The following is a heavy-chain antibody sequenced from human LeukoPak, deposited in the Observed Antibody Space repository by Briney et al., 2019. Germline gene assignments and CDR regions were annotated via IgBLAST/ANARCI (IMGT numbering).Heavy chain of an antibody. J-gene: IGHJ4*02. D-gene: IGHD3-22*01. Sequence: GRFTTSRDNAKNSLYLQMNSLRAEDTAVYYCARGDFYDSSGYYYESRSFDYWGQGTLVTVSS. CDR3: ARGDFYDSSGYYYESRSFDY. V-gene: IGHV3-11*06.